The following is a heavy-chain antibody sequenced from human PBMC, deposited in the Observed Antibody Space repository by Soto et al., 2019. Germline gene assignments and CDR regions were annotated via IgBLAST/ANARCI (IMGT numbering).Heavy chain of an antibody. CDR1: GGSISSDNYH. V-gene: IGHV4-30-4*08. CDR3: AREDDGGDRDYYGLDV. Sequence: SETLSLTCTVSGGSISSDNYHWTWIRQSPGKGLEWIGYMYYSGSIFYNPSFKSRVTISVDTSKNQFSLQLSSVTAADTAVYFCAREDDGGDRDYYGLDVWGQGTTVTVSS. CDR2: MYYSGSI. D-gene: IGHD2-21*02. J-gene: IGHJ6*02.